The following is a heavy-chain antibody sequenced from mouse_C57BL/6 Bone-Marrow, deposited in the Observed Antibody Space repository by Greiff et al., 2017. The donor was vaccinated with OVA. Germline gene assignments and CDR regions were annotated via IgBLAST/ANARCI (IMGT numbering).Heavy chain of an antibody. Sequence: QVQLQQSGAELARPGASVKLSCKASGYTFTSYGISWVKQRTGQGLEWIGALYPRSGNTYYNEKFKGKATLTADKSSSTASMELRSLTSEDSAVYFCARSYGNYDFDYWGQGTTLTVSS. CDR3: ARSYGNYDFDY. J-gene: IGHJ2*01. CDR1: GYTFTSYG. V-gene: IGHV1-81*01. CDR2: LYPRSGNT. D-gene: IGHD2-1*01.